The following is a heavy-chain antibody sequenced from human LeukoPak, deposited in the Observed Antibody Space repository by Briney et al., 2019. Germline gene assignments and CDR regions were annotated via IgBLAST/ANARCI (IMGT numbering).Heavy chain of an antibody. D-gene: IGHD2-15*01. V-gene: IGHV3-23*01. CDR3: AKAPVTTCSGAYCYPFDY. CDR2: ISVSGNT. Sequence: GGSLRLSCAASGFTLSSYAMSWVRQGPGKGLEWVSAISVSGNTYHADSVKGRFTISRDSSKSTLYLLMNSLRAGDAAVYYCAKAPVTTCSGAYCYPFDYWSQGTLVTVSS. J-gene: IGHJ4*02. CDR1: GFTLSSYA.